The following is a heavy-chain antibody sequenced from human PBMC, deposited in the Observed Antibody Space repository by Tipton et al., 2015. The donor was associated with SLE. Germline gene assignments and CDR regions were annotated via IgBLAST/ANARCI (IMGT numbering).Heavy chain of an antibody. Sequence: SLRLSCAASGFTIRDYWMHWVRQAPGKGLLWVADISPDGTIGRYADFVKGRFTISRDNAENTLSLQMNSLRAEDTAVYFCLKEWSAFDVWGRGKMITVSS. CDR3: LKEWSAFDV. CDR1: GFTIRDYW. CDR2: ISPDGTIG. D-gene: IGHD2-15*01. J-gene: IGHJ3*01. V-gene: IGHV3-74*01.